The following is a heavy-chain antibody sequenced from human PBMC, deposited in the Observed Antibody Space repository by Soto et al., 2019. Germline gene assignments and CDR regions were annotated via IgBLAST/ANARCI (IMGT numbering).Heavy chain of an antibody. J-gene: IGHJ5*01. CDR1: GDSFRDYC. CDR3: ARTRNRWFDS. Sequence: KPSETLSLTCVVSGDSFRDYCWSWIRQSPGVGLEWIGEINPSGLTEYNPSLRGRVTLSVDTSKNQFSLTLSTMTAADTAVYYCARTRNRWFDSWGQGTMVTVYS. D-gene: IGHD1-1*01. V-gene: IGHV4-34*01. CDR2: INPSGLT.